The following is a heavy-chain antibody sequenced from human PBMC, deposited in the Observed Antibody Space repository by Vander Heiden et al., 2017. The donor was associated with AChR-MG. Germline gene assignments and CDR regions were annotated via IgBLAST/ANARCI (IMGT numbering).Heavy chain of an antibody. Sequence: QVQLQESGPGLVKPSETLSLTCTVSGGSISSYYWSWIRQPAGKGLEWIGRIYTSGSTNYNPSLKSRVTMSVDTSKNQFSLKLSSVTAADTAVYYCARHKQDMVRAYYMDVWGKGTTVTVSS. CDR1: GGSISSYY. D-gene: IGHD3-10*01. CDR2: IYTSGST. CDR3: ARHKQDMVRAYYMDV. V-gene: IGHV4-4*07. J-gene: IGHJ6*03.